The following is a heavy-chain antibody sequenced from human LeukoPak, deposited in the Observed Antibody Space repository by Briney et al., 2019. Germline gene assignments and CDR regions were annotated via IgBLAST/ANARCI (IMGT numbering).Heavy chain of an antibody. CDR3: ARGMGPTDGGDY. CDR1: GFSFSSYW. V-gene: IGHV3-74*01. CDR2: INSDGSST. J-gene: IGHJ4*02. D-gene: IGHD1-26*01. Sequence: QPGGSLRLSCAASGFSFSSYWMHWVRQAPGKGLVWVSRINSDGSSTSYADSVKGRFTISRDNAKNRLYLQMNSLRAEDTAVYYCARGMGPTDGGDYWGQGTLVTVSS.